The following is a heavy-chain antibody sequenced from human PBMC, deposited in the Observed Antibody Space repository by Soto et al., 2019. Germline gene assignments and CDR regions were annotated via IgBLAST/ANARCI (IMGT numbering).Heavy chain of an antibody. J-gene: IGHJ6*02. D-gene: IGHD3-3*01. CDR3: VSNGYYSMGV. V-gene: IGHV4-34*01. CDR2: INHSGST. Sequence: SETLSLTCAVYGGSFSGYYWTWIRQPPGKGLEWIGEINHSGSTNYNPSLKSRVTISVDTSKNQFSLKLSSVTAADTAVYCCVSNGYYSMGVWGQGTTVTVSS. CDR1: GGSFSGYY.